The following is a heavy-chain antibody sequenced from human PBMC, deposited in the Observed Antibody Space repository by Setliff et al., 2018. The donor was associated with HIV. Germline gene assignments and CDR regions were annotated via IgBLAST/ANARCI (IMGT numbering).Heavy chain of an antibody. J-gene: IGHJ4*02. CDR1: GFMFGVDW. V-gene: IGHV3-7*01. D-gene: IGHD4-17*01. CDR2: VTPDGGDK. Sequence: ASGFMFGVDWMSWVRQTPGKGLEWVASVTPDGGDKYYANSMRGRFTISRDNGKNAVYLQMNSLRAEDTAVYYCARGDGSDSGIYFDSWGQGTLVTVSS. CDR3: ARGDGSDSGIYFDS.